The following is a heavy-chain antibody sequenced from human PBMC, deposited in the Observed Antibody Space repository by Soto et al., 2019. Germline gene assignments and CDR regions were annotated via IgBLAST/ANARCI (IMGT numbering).Heavy chain of an antibody. CDR2: LSDSGISI. Sequence: GGSLRLSCTAYGFTFSSHSMTWVRQAPGKGLEWVSGLSDSGISIYYADSVKGRFTISRANSKNTLYLQMSSLRAEDTAVYYCVAVEWLRLRFTSEGPHWGQGTLVTVSS. CDR3: VAVEWLRLRFTSEGPH. D-gene: IGHD5-12*01. V-gene: IGHV3-23*01. J-gene: IGHJ4*02. CDR1: GFTFSSHS.